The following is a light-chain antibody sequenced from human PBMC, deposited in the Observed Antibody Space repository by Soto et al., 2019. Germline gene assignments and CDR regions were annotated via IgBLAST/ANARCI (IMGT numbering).Light chain of an antibody. J-gene: IGLJ3*02. CDR3: CSYAGSGTGV. V-gene: IGLV2-23*01. CDR2: EGS. Sequence: QSALTQPASVSGSPGQSITISCTGTSSDVGTYNLVSWYQQHPGKAPKLMLYEGSKRPSGVSNRFSGSKSGNTASLTISGLQAEDEADYYCCSYAGSGTGVFGGGTQLTVL. CDR1: SSDVGTYNL.